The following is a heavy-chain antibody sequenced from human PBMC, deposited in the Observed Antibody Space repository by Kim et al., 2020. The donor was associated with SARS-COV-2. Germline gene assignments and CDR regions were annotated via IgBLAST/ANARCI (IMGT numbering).Heavy chain of an antibody. J-gene: IGHJ4*02. CDR2: IYYSGST. V-gene: IGHV4-59*13. CDR1: GGSISSYY. Sequence: SETLSLTCTVSGGSISSYYWSWIRQPPGKGLEWIGYIYYSGSTNYNPSLKSRVTISVDTSKNQFSLRLSSVTAADTAVYYCARGYCSTTSCQIFDYWGQGTLVTVSS. D-gene: IGHD2-2*01. CDR3: ARGYCSTTSCQIFDY.